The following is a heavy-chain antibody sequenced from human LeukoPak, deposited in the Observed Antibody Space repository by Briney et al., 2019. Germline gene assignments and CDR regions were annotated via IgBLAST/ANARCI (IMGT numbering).Heavy chain of an antibody. CDR2: ISGYNGKT. V-gene: IGHV1-18*04. D-gene: IGHD5-12*01. CDR1: GYTFTSYG. Sequence: ASVKVSCKASGYTFTSYGISWVRQAHGQGLEWMGWISGYNGKTIYAQKVQGRVSMATDTSTTTAYMELRSLRSDDTAVYYCARALHTGYDYWYFDYWGQGTLVTVSS. J-gene: IGHJ4*02. CDR3: ARALHTGYDYWYFDY.